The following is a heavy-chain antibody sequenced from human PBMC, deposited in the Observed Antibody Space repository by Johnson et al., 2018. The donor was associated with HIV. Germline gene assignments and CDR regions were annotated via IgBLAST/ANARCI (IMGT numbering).Heavy chain of an antibody. Sequence: VQLVESGGGLIQPGGSLRLSCAASGFTVSSNYMSWVRQAPGKGLEWVSVIYSGGSTYYAAPVKGRFTISRDDSKNTLFLQMSSLKTDDTAVYYCTTAIVIDAFDIWGQGTMVTVSS. CDR2: IYSGGST. CDR3: TTAIVIDAFDI. CDR1: GFTVSSNY. D-gene: IGHD3-16*02. V-gene: IGHV3-53*01. J-gene: IGHJ3*02.